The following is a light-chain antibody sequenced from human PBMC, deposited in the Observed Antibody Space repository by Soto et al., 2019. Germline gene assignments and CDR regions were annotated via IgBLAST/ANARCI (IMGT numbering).Light chain of an antibody. Sequence: QSALTQPASVSASPGQSITISCTGTSSNVGTYDLVSWYQHHPDKAPKLIIYEGTKRPSRISSRFSGSKSGNTASLTISGLQAEDDADYYCCSFAVGAALVFGGGTKLTVL. CDR3: CSFAVGAALV. CDR2: EGT. V-gene: IGLV2-23*01. CDR1: SSNVGTYDL. J-gene: IGLJ2*01.